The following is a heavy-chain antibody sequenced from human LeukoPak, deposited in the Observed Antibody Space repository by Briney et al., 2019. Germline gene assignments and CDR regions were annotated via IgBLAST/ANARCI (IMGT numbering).Heavy chain of an antibody. V-gene: IGHV1-46*01. CDR3: ARDGIAYCGGDCYSRWFDP. CDR1: GYTFTSYY. D-gene: IGHD2-21*02. J-gene: IGHJ5*02. Sequence: ASVKVFCKASGYTFTSYYMHWVRQAPGQGLEWMGIINPSGGSTSYAQKFQGRVTMTRDTSTSTVYMELSSLRSEDTAVYYCARDGIAYCGGDCYSRWFDPWGQGTLVTVSS. CDR2: INPSGGST.